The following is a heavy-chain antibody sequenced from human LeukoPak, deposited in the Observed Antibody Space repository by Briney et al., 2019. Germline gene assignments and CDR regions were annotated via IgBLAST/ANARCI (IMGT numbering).Heavy chain of an antibody. Sequence: AGGSLRLSCAASGLSISNDWMSWVRQAPGKGLEWVARVKSKIAGETTDYAAPVKGRFTISRDDSKNTLYLQMNSLKTEDTAVYYCTLIQGWGSGSYRDFWGQGTLVTVSS. D-gene: IGHD3-10*01. V-gene: IGHV3-15*01. CDR2: VKSKIAGETT. CDR1: GLSISNDW. CDR3: TLIQGWGSGSYRDF. J-gene: IGHJ4*02.